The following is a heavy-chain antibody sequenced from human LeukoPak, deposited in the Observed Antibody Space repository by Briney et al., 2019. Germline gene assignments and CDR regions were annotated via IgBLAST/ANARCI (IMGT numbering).Heavy chain of an antibody. CDR3: GSGSGWYSPDY. Sequence: GGSLRLSCTVSGFTFGDYLINWFRQAPGKGLEWVGFIRSKAYGGTPEYAASVRGRFTISRDDSKSIAHLQMNSLKTEDTAVYYCGSGSGWYSPDYWGQGTLVTVSS. J-gene: IGHJ4*02. CDR1: GFTFGDYL. CDR2: IRSKAYGGTP. D-gene: IGHD6-19*01. V-gene: IGHV3-49*03.